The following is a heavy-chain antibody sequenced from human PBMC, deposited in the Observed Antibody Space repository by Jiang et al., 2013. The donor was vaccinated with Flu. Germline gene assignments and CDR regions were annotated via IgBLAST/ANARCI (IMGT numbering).Heavy chain of an antibody. J-gene: IGHJ4*02. V-gene: IGHV1-18*04. CDR2: ISGSNGNT. D-gene: IGHD3-10*01. CDR3: ARDSWELGDY. Sequence: GAEVKKPGASVKVSCESSGYSFTTYGITWVRQAPGQGLEWMGWISGSNGNTNYAERFQGRITMTTDTATSTAHMELRSLRSDDTAVYYCARDSWELGDYWGQGTLVTVS. CDR1: GYSFTTYG.